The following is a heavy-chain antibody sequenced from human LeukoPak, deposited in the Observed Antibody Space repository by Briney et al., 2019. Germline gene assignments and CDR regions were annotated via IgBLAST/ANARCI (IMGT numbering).Heavy chain of an antibody. CDR2: IYYSGST. D-gene: IGHD2-15*01. CDR3: ARGGGYCSGGSCYPSLDYYYGMDV. Sequence: SETLSLTCTVSGGSTSSYYWSWIRQPPGKGLEWIGYIYYSGSTNYNPSLKSRVTISVDTSKNQFSLKLSSVTAADTAVYYCARGGGYCSGGSCYPSLDYYYGMDVWGQGTTVTVSS. CDR1: GGSTSSYY. J-gene: IGHJ6*02. V-gene: IGHV4-59*01.